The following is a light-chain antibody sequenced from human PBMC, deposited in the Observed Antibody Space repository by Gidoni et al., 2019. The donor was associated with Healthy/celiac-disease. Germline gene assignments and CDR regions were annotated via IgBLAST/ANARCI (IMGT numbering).Light chain of an antibody. CDR3: QKYNSAPRT. Sequence: DIQMTQSPSSLPASVGDRVTITCRASQGISNYLAWYQQKPGEVPKLLIYAASTLQSGVPSRFSGSGSGTDFTLTSSRLQPEDVATYYCQKYNSAPRTFXQXTKVEIK. J-gene: IGKJ1*01. CDR2: AAS. CDR1: QGISNY. V-gene: IGKV1-27*01.